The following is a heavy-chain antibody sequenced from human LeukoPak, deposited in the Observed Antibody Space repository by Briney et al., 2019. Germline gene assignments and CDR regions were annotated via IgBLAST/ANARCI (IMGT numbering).Heavy chain of an antibody. CDR1: GFTFSSYG. D-gene: IGHD4-17*01. J-gene: IGHJ4*02. CDR3: AKDPGTVTTLINFDY. CDR2: ISYDGSNK. Sequence: PGGSLRLSCAASGFTFSSYGMHWVRQAPGKGLEWVAVISYDGSNKYYADSVKGRFTISRDNSKNTLYLQMNSLRAEDTAVYYCAKDPGTVTTLINFDYWGQATLVTVSS. V-gene: IGHV3-30*18.